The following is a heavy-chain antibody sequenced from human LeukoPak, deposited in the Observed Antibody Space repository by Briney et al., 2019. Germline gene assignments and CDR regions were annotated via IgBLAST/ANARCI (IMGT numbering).Heavy chain of an antibody. D-gene: IGHD1-1*01. CDR3: ARSHSVLWFDP. Sequence: ASVKVSCKASGGTFSNYGFSWLRQAPGQGLEWMGWINPNSGGTNYAQKFQGRVTMTRDTSISTAYMELSRLRSDDTAVYYCARSHSVLWFDPWGQGTLVTVSS. CDR2: INPNSGGT. J-gene: IGHJ5*02. CDR1: GGTFSNYG. V-gene: IGHV1-2*02.